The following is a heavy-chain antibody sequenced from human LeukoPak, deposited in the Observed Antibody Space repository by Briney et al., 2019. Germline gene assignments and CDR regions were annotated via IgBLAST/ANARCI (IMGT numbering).Heavy chain of an antibody. CDR3: ARDLGDYYDSDGYYSARHFTY. Sequence: ASVTVSCKASGYTFTSYGISWVRQAPGQGLEWMGWISTYNGNTNYAQNLQGRVTMTTDTSTSTAYMGLRSLRSDDTAVYYCARDLGDYYDSDGYYSARHFTYWGQGTLVAVSS. V-gene: IGHV1-18*01. D-gene: IGHD3-22*01. CDR1: GYTFTSYG. CDR2: ISTYNGNT. J-gene: IGHJ4*02.